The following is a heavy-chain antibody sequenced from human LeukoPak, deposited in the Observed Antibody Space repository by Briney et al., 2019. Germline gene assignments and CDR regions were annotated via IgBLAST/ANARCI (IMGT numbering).Heavy chain of an antibody. D-gene: IGHD6-6*01. J-gene: IGHJ4*02. CDR1: GFTFSSYA. Sequence: GRSLRLSCAASGFTFSSYAMYWVRQAPGKGLEWVAVISYDGSNKYYADSVKGRFTISRDNSKNTLCLQMNSLRAEDTAVYYCARDPRPYSSSPSNFDYWGQGTLVTVSS. CDR3: ARDPRPYSSSPSNFDY. V-gene: IGHV3-30*01. CDR2: ISYDGSNK.